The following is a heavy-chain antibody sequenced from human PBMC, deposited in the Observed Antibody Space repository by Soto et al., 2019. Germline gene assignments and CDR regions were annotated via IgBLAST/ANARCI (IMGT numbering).Heavy chain of an antibody. Sequence: PGGSLRLSCAASGFTFSSYWMSWVRQAPGKGLEWVANIKQDGSEKYYVDSVKGRFTISRDNAENSLYLQMNSLRAEDTAVYYCATLQTYVNWFDPWGQGTLVTVSS. CDR3: ATLQTYVNWFDP. D-gene: IGHD3-16*01. J-gene: IGHJ5*02. CDR2: IKQDGSEK. CDR1: GFTFSSYW. V-gene: IGHV3-7*01.